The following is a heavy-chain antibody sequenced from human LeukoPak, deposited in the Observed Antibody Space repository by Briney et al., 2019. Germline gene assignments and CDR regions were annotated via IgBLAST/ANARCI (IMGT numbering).Heavy chain of an antibody. V-gene: IGHV4-61*01. CDR1: GASVSSASY. CDR2: IYNGANT. CDR3: ARSRAFNSGAFDP. J-gene: IGHJ5*02. Sequence: PSETLSLTCTVSGASVSSASYWTWIRQPPGKGVEWIAQIYNGANTNYNPSLKSRVTISVDMSKNQFSLRLNSVTAADTAVYYCARSRAFNSGAFDPWGQGSLVTVSS. D-gene: IGHD1-26*01.